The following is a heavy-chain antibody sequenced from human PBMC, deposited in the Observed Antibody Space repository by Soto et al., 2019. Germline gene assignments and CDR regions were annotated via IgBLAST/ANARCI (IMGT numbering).Heavy chain of an antibody. D-gene: IGHD3-10*01. V-gene: IGHV1-3*01. CDR3: ARLGPYASGTYSFRHNRFDP. J-gene: IGHJ5*02. CDR2: INAGNGNT. Sequence: ASVKVSCKASGYTFNSHAIHWVRQAPGQRPEWLGWINAGNGNTYYSEKFEGRVTFTRDTAATTVNMELTSLTSEDTAIYYCARLGPYASGTYSFRHNRFDPWGQGTQVTVSS. CDR1: GYTFNSHA.